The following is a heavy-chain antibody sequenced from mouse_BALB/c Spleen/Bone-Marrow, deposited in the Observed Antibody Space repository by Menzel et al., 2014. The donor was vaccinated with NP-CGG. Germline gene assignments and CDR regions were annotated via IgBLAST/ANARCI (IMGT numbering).Heavy chain of an antibody. CDR2: IWSGGST. J-gene: IGHJ2*01. CDR1: GFSLTSYG. CDR3: ARNYDYGVDY. V-gene: IGHV2-2*02. D-gene: IGHD2-4*01. Sequence: VKLVESGPGLVQPSQSLPITCTVSGFSLTSYGVHWVRQSPGKGLEWLGVIWSGGSTDYNAAFISRLSISKDNSKSQVFIKMNSLQDKDTTIYYSARNYDYGVDYWGQGTTRTVTS.